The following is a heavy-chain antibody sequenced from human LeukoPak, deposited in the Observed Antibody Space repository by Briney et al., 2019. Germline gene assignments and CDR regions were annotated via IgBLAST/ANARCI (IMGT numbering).Heavy chain of an antibody. CDR1: GGSISSYY. V-gene: IGHV4-34*01. J-gene: IGHJ4*02. D-gene: IGHD3-3*01. CDR2: ITYDGST. CDR3: ARGLASGYPPIPFDY. Sequence: SETLSLTCTVSGGSISSYYWSWIRQPPGKGLEWIGEITYDGSTNYNPSLKSRVTISVDTSKIQFSLNLSSVTAADTAIYYCARGLASGYPPIPFDYWGQGTQVTVSS.